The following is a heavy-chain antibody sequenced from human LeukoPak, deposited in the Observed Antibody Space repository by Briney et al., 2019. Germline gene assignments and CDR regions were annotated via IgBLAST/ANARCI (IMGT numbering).Heavy chain of an antibody. CDR3: AKDRGVVVIAMIDY. V-gene: IGHV3-30*02. D-gene: IGHD2-21*01. Sequence: PGGSLRLSCAASGFTFSSYGMHWVRQAPCKGLEWVAFIRYDGSNKYYADSVKGRFTISRDNSKNTLYLQMNSLRAEDTAVYYCAKDRGVVVIAMIDYWGQGTLVTVSS. CDR2: IRYDGSNK. CDR1: GFTFSSYG. J-gene: IGHJ4*02.